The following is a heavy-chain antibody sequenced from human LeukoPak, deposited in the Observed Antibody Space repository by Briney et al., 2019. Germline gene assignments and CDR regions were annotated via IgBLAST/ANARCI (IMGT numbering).Heavy chain of an antibody. CDR3: ARDAGGYSYGYADYYYYMDV. V-gene: IGHV1-69*05. CDR2: IIPIFGTA. Sequence: ASVKVSCKASGGTFSSYAISWVRQAPGQGLEWMGGIIPIFGTANYAQKFQSRVTITTDESTSTAYMELSSLRSEDTAVYYCARDAGGYSYGYADYYYYMDVWGKGTTVTVSS. CDR1: GGTFSSYA. J-gene: IGHJ6*03. D-gene: IGHD5-18*01.